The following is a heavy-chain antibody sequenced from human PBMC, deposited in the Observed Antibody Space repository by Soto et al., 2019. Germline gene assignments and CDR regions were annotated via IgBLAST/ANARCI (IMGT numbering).Heavy chain of an antibody. CDR1: GYTFTGYY. V-gene: IGHV1-2*04. CDR2: INPNSGGT. J-gene: IGHJ5*02. CDR3: ARSSLVVPAGIPLAFDP. Sequence: QVQLVQSGAEVKKPGASVKVSCKASGYTFTGYYMHWVRQAPGQGLEWMGWINPNSGGTNYAQKFQGWVTMTRDTSISTAYMELSRLRSDDTAVYYCARSSLVVPAGIPLAFDPWGQGTLVTVSS. D-gene: IGHD2-2*01.